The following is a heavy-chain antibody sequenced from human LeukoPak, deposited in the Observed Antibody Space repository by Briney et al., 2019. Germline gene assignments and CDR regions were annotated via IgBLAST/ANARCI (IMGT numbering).Heavy chain of an antibody. V-gene: IGHV4-39*07. CDR1: GGSISSSSYY. D-gene: IGHD1-26*01. Sequence: SETPSLTCTVSGGSISSSSYYWGWIRQPPGKGPEWIGSIYYSGSTYYNPSLKSRVTISVDTSKNQFSLKLSSVTAADTAVYYCARAYSRSFRYYFDYWGQGTLVTVSS. CDR3: ARAYSRSFRYYFDY. J-gene: IGHJ4*02. CDR2: IYYSGST.